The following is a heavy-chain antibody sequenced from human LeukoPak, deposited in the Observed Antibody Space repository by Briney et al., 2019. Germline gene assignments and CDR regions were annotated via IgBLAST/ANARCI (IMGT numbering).Heavy chain of an antibody. J-gene: IGHJ3*02. CDR1: GFTVSNNY. CDR3: ATLYSSSLVDAFDI. CDR2: IYSDGST. V-gene: IGHV3-53*01. D-gene: IGHD6-13*01. Sequence: GGSLRLSCAASGFTVSNNYLIWVRQAPGKGLEWVSIIYSDGSTYFADSVKGRFTISRDNSKNTLYLQMNSLRAEDTAVYYCATLYSSSLVDAFDIWGQGTMVTVSS.